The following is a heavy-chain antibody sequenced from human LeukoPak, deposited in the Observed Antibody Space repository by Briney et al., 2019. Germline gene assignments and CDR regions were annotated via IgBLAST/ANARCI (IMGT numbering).Heavy chain of an antibody. CDR1: GFTFSSYN. J-gene: IGHJ6*03. V-gene: IGHV3-21*06. CDR2: ITSSSSYI. Sequence: GGSLRLSCAASGFTFSSYNMNWVRQAPGKGLEWVSSITSSSSYIYYADSVKGRFTISRDNAKNSLYLQMDSLRVEDTAEYYCARDPYSGNYGASYYYYMDVWGKGTTVTVSS. D-gene: IGHD1-26*01. CDR3: ARDPYSGNYGASYYYYMDV.